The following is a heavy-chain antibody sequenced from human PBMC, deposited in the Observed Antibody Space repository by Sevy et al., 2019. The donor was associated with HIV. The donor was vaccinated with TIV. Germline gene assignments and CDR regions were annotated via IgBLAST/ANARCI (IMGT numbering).Heavy chain of an antibody. J-gene: IGHJ4*02. CDR3: ARELWPGDY. V-gene: IGHV3-7*01. D-gene: IGHD2-21*01. CDR2: INQDGSQK. Sequence: GGSLRLSCAASGFTFSDYYMGWVRNAPGKGLEWLANINQDGSQKNYVDSVKVRFTISRDNVKNSLSLQMNSLRVDDTAVYYCARELWPGDYWGQGTQVTVSS. CDR1: GFTFSDYY.